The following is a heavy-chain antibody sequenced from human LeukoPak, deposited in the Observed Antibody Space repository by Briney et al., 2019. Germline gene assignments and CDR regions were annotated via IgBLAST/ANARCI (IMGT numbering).Heavy chain of an antibody. CDR2: ISYDGSNK. V-gene: IGHV3-30-3*01. Sequence: GGSLRLSCAASGFTFSSYAMHWVRQAPGKGLEWVAVISYDGSNKYYADSVKGRFTISRDNSKNTLYLQMNSLRAEDTAVYYCARHLGAAETFYYYYGMDVWGQGTTVTVSS. D-gene: IGHD3-16*01. CDR3: ARHLGAAETFYYYYGMDV. CDR1: GFTFSSYA. J-gene: IGHJ6*02.